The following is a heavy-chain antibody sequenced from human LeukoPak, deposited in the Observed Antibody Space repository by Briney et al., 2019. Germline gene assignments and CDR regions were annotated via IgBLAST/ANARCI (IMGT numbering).Heavy chain of an antibody. D-gene: IGHD1-26*01. Sequence: GGSLRLPCSASGFTFSTYEMNWVRQAPGKGLEWVSYISTSGSTFSYADSVKGRFTISRDNGKDSLYLQMNSLRGEDTAIYYCARELGARYFDLWGRGTLVTVSS. CDR2: ISTSGSTF. V-gene: IGHV3-48*03. J-gene: IGHJ2*01. CDR3: ARELGARYFDL. CDR1: GFTFSTYE.